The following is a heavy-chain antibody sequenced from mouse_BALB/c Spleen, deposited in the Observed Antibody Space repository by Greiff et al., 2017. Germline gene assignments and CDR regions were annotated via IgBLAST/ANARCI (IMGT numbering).Heavy chain of an antibody. V-gene: IGHV1-7*01. D-gene: IGHD1-1*01. J-gene: IGHJ3*01. CDR2: INPSTGYT. Sequence: VQLQQSGAELAKPGASVKMSCKASGYTFTSYWLHWVKQRPGQGLEWIGYINPSTGYTEYNQKFKDKATLTADKSSTTAYLQLSSLTSEDSAVYYCARWGTTGFACWGQGTLVTVSA. CDR1: GYTFTSYW. CDR3: ARWGTTGFAC.